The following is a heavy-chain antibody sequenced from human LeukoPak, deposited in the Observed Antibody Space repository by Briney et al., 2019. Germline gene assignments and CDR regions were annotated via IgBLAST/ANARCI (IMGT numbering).Heavy chain of an antibody. Sequence: ASVKVSCEASGGTFSSYAISWVRQAPGQGLEWMGGIIPIFGTANYAQKFQGRVTITADESTSTAYMELSSLRSEDTAVYYCASYSSSWYSTGGRFDYWGQGTLVTVSS. CDR1: GGTFSSYA. D-gene: IGHD6-13*01. V-gene: IGHV1-69*13. CDR2: IIPIFGTA. CDR3: ASYSSSWYSTGGRFDY. J-gene: IGHJ4*02.